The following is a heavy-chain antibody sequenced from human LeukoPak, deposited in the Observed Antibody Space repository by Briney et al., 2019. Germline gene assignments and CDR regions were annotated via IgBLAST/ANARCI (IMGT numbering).Heavy chain of an antibody. CDR3: ARLNDPVFWSGTIDY. CDR1: GYTFTSYY. D-gene: IGHD3-3*01. Sequence: ASVEVSCKASGYTFTSYYMHWVRQAPGQGLEWMGIINPSGGSTSYAQKFQGRVTMTRDTSTSTVYMELSSLRSEDTAVYYCARLNDPVFWSGTIDYWGQGTLVTVSS. CDR2: INPSGGST. V-gene: IGHV1-46*01. J-gene: IGHJ4*02.